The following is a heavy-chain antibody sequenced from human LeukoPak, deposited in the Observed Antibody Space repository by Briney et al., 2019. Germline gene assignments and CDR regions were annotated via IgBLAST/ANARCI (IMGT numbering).Heavy chain of an antibody. CDR1: GDSVSSNSAA. Sequence: RSQTLSLTCAISGDSVSSNSAAWNWLRQSPSRGLEWLGRTYYRSKWSNNYAVSVKSRITINSDTSKNQFALQLNSVTPEDTAVYYCARGSNDYRDYSFDYWGQGTLVTVSS. CDR2: TYYRSKWSN. J-gene: IGHJ4*02. CDR3: ARGSNDYRDYSFDY. D-gene: IGHD4-17*01. V-gene: IGHV6-1*01.